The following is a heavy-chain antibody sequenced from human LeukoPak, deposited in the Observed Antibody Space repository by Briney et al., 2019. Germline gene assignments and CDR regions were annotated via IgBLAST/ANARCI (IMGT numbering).Heavy chain of an antibody. CDR2: IIPILGIA. CDR1: GGTFSSYA. V-gene: IGHV1-69*04. D-gene: IGHD2-21*02. J-gene: IGHJ6*02. CDR3: ARVTIVVVTANPRNDYYYGMDV. Sequence: EASVKVSCKASGGTFSSYAISWVRQAPGQGLEWMGRIIPILGIANYAQKFQGRVTITADKSTSTAYMELSSLRSEDTAVYYCARVTIVVVTANPRNDYYYGMDVWGQGTTVTVSS.